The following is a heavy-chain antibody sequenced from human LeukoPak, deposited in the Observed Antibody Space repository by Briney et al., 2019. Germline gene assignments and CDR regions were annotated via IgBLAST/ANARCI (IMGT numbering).Heavy chain of an antibody. J-gene: IGHJ6*02. D-gene: IGHD3-10*01. CDR3: ARDHRGGAESYYYYGMDV. V-gene: IGHV4-34*01. Sequence: SETLSLTCAVYGGSFSGYYWSWIRQPPGKGLEWIGEINHIGSTNYNTSLKSRVTISVDTSKNPFSLKLSSVTAADTAVYYCARDHRGGAESYYYYGMDVWGQGTTVTVSS. CDR2: INHIGST. CDR1: GGSFSGYY.